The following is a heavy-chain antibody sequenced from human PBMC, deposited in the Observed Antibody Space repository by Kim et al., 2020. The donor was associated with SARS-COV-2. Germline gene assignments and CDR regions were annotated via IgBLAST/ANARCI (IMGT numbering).Heavy chain of an antibody. CDR3: VKDKSRSCDY. V-gene: IGHV3-43*01. J-gene: IGHJ4*02. CDR2: ITWDAGST. CDR1: GFIFHEYT. D-gene: IGHD6-19*01. Sequence: GGSLRLSCAASGFIFHEYTMHWVRQAPGKGLEWVALITWDAGSTFYADSVRGRFTISRYNSENSLYLQMNSLTIEDTALYYCVKDKSRSCDYCGQGTLDT.